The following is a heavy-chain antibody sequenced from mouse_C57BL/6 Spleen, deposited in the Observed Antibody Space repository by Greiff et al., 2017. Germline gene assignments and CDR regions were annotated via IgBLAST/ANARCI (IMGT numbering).Heavy chain of an antibody. J-gene: IGHJ2*01. V-gene: IGHV5-4*01. CDR2: ISDGGSYT. CDR1: GFTFSSYA. CDR3: ARVYSNLYFDY. D-gene: IGHD2-5*01. Sequence: EVQLVESGGGLVKPGGSLKLSCAASGFTFSSYAMSWVRQTPEKRLEWVATISDGGSYTYYPDNVKGRFTISRDNAKNNLYLQMSHLKSEDTAMYYCARVYSNLYFDYWGQGTTLTVSS.